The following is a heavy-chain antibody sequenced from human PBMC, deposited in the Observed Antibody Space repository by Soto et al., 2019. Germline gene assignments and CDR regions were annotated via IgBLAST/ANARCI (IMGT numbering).Heavy chain of an antibody. V-gene: IGHV1-69*13. Sequence: EASVKVSCKASGGTFSSYAISWVRQAPGQGLEWMGGIIPIFGTANYAQKFQGRVTITADESTSTAYMELSSLRSEDTAVYYCAREDTSAQFDPWGQGTLVTVSS. CDR2: IIPIFGTA. J-gene: IGHJ5*02. D-gene: IGHD5-18*01. CDR3: AREDTSAQFDP. CDR1: GGTFSSYA.